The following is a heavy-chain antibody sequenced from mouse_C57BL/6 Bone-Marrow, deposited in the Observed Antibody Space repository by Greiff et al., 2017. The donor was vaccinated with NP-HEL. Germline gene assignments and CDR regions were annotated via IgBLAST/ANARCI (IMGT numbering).Heavy chain of an antibody. CDR2: SRNKANDYTT. Sequence: EVNVVESGGGLVQSGRSLRLSCATSGFTFSDFYMEWVRQAPGKGLEWIAASRNKANDYTTEYSASVKGRFIVSRDTSQSILYLQMNALRAEDTAIYYCARDAEGYFDYWGQGTTLTVSS. CDR3: ARDAEGYFDY. V-gene: IGHV7-1*01. J-gene: IGHJ2*01. CDR1: GFTFSDFY.